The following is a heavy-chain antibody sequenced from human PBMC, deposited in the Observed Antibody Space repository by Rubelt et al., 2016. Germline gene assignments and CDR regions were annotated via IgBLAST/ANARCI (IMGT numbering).Heavy chain of an antibody. D-gene: IGHD2-2*01. J-gene: IGHJ4*02. Sequence: WVSAISGSGGSTYYADSVKGRFTISRDNAKNSLYLQMNSLRDEDTAVYYCARERVVPAATSNFDYWGQGTLVTVSS. CDR2: ISGSGGST. CDR3: ARERVVPAATSNFDY. V-gene: IGHV3-23*01.